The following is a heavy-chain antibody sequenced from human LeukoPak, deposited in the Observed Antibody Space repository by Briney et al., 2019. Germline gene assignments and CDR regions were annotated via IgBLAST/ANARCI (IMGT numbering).Heavy chain of an antibody. CDR2: INAGNGNT. V-gene: IGHV1-3*01. D-gene: IGHD3-22*01. CDR3: ARDMSMIVVANVTPGGAFDI. J-gene: IGHJ3*02. Sequence: ASVKVSCKASGFTFTSYAMHWVRQAPGQRLEWMGWINAGNGNTKYSQKFQGRVTITRDTSASTAYMELGSLRSEDTAVYYCARDMSMIVVANVTPGGAFDIWGQGTMVTVSS. CDR1: GFTFTSYA.